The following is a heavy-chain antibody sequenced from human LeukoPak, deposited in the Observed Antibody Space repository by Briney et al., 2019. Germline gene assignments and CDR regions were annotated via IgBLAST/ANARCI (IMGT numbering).Heavy chain of an antibody. Sequence: GGSLRLSCAASGFTVGSNYMNWVRQAPGTGLEWVSVIYSGGGTSYADSVRGRFTISRDNSKNTLYLQMNSLRVEDTAVYYCARAVVGTNWFDPWGQGTLVTVSS. D-gene: IGHD6-19*01. CDR2: IYSGGGT. J-gene: IGHJ5*02. CDR1: GFTVGSNY. V-gene: IGHV3-53*01. CDR3: ARAVVGTNWFDP.